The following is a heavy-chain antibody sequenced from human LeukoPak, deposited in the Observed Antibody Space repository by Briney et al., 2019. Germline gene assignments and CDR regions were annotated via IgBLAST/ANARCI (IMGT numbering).Heavy chain of an antibody. Sequence: SETLSLTCTVSGGSISSGSYYWSWIRQPPGKGLEWIGYIYYSGSTYYNPSLKSRVTISVDTSKNQFSLKLSSVTAADTAVYYCARENAEWLIDYWGQGALVTVSS. CDR2: IYYSGST. J-gene: IGHJ4*02. V-gene: IGHV4-30-4*08. CDR1: GGSISSGSYY. D-gene: IGHD3-3*01. CDR3: ARENAEWLIDY.